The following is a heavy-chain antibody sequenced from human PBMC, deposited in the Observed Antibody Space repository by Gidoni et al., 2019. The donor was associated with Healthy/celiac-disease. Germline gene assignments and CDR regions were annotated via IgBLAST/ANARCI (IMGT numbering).Heavy chain of an antibody. Sequence: QVQLVQSGAEVKKPGASVKVSCMASGYTFTSYYMHWVRQASGQGLEWMGIINPSGGSTSYAQKVQGRVTMTRDTSTSTVYMELSSLRSEDTAVYYCARAGGVRLGRDGGFDYWGQGTLVTVSS. V-gene: IGHV1-46*01. J-gene: IGHJ4*02. CDR1: GYTFTSYY. CDR3: ARAGGVRLGRDGGFDY. CDR2: INPSGGST. D-gene: IGHD2-15*01.